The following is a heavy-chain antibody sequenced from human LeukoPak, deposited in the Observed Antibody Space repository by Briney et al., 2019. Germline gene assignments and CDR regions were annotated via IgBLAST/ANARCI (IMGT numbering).Heavy chain of an antibody. J-gene: IGHJ4*02. CDR2: ISNNGGYT. Sequence: PGGSLRLSCAGSGFTFSSSAMSWVRQAPGKGLEWVTAISNNGGYTYYADSVQRRFTISRDNSKSTLCLQMNSLRAEDTAVYYCAKQLGYCSDGSCYFPYWGQGTLVTVSS. CDR1: GFTFSSSA. CDR3: AKQLGYCSDGSCYFPY. D-gene: IGHD2-15*01. V-gene: IGHV3-23*01.